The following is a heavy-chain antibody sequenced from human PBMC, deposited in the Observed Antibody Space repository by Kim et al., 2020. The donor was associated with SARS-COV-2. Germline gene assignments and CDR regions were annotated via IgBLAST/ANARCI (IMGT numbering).Heavy chain of an antibody. CDR3: ARFYGDPPNYNWFDP. V-gene: IGHV4-59*01. Sequence: PARKSRVTISVDTSKNQFSLKLSSVTAADTAVYYCARFYGDPPNYNWFDPWGQGTLVTVSS. D-gene: IGHD4-17*01. J-gene: IGHJ5*02.